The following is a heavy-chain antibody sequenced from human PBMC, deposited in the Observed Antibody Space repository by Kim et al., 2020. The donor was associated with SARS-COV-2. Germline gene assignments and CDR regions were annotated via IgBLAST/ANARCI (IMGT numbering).Heavy chain of an antibody. CDR3: AREGDNSGYFDY. Sequence: YYADAGKGRFTISRDNSKSTLYLQMNSLRAEDTAVYYCAREGDNSGYFDYWGQGTLVTVSS. V-gene: IGHV3-30*01. D-gene: IGHD6-19*01. J-gene: IGHJ4*02.